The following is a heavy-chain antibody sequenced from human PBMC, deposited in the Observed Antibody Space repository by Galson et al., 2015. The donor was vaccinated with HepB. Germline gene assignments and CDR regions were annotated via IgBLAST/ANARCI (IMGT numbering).Heavy chain of an antibody. CDR3: AKGTQRRLTTMTSHNYFDY. Sequence: LRLSCAASGFTFSTYSMNWVRQAPGKGLEWVSYISSSSDTMYYADSVKGRFTISRDNSENTVYLQMSRLRPEDTAVYYCAKGTQRRLTTMTSHNYFDYWGQGTLVAVSS. J-gene: IGHJ4*02. CDR1: GFTFSTYS. V-gene: IGHV3-48*01. CDR2: ISSSSDTM. D-gene: IGHD4-17*01.